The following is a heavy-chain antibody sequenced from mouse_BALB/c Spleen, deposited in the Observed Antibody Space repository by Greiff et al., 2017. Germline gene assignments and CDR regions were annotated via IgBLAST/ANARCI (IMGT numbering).Heavy chain of an antibody. V-gene: IGHV3-8*02. CDR3: ARSPITSRFAWFAY. Sequence: EVKLQQSGPSLVKPSQTLSLTCSVTGDSITSGYWNWIRKFPGNKLEYMGYISYSGSTYYNPSLNSRISITRDTSKNQYYLQLNSVTTEDTATYYCARSPITSRFAWFAYWGQGTLVTVSA. D-gene: IGHD1-1*01. CDR1: GDSITSGY. J-gene: IGHJ3*01. CDR2: ISYSGST.